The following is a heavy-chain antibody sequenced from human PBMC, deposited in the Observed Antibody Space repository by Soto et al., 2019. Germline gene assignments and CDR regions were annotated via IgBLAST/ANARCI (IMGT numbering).Heavy chain of an antibody. CDR2: ISSNGSNK. J-gene: IGHJ4*02. CDR1: GFTFSSYG. Sequence: GGSLRLSCAASGFTFSSYGMHWVRQAPGKGLEWVAVISSNGSNKYYADSVKGRFTISRDNAKNSLYLQMNSLRAEDTAVYYCAREGVIGYWGQGTLVTVSS. V-gene: IGHV3-30*03. D-gene: IGHD3-10*01. CDR3: AREGVIGY.